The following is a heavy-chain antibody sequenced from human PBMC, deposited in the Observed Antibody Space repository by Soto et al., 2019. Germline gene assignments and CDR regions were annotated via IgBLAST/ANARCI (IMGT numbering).Heavy chain of an antibody. D-gene: IGHD1-26*01. Sequence: QVQLVQSGAEVKKPGSSVKVSCKASGGTFSSYAISWVRQAPGQGLEWMGGIIPIFGTANYAQKFQGRVTITADESTSTAYMELSSLRSEDTAVYYCAREAPGKWEPFSQDYCGMDVWGQGTTVTVSS. J-gene: IGHJ6*02. CDR2: IIPIFGTA. V-gene: IGHV1-69*12. CDR1: GGTFSSYA. CDR3: AREAPGKWEPFSQDYCGMDV.